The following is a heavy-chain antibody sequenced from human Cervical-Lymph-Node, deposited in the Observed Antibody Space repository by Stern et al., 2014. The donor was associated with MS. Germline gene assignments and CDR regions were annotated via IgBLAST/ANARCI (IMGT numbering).Heavy chain of an antibody. D-gene: IGHD2/OR15-2a*01. CDR2: VWNDGSKE. CDR1: GPTFSTSV. Sequence: QVQLVESGGGVVQPGRSLRISCVASGPTFSTSVMHCVRQAPGKGLEWVAVVWNDGSKEHFTESVKGRFSTSRDTAKNTLHLQMSSLRAEDTAVYFCATSTASDAFDIWGQGTLVTVSS. J-gene: IGHJ3*02. CDR3: ATSTASDAFDI. V-gene: IGHV3-33*01.